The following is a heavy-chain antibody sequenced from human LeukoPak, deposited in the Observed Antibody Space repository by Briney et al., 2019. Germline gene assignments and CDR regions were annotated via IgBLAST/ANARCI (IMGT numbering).Heavy chain of an antibody. Sequence: GRSLRLSCAASGFTFSSYGMHWVRQAPGKGLEWVAVIWYDGSNKYYADSVKGRFTISRDNSKNTLYLQMNSLRAEDTAVYYCAREYCSSTSCYPWDWGQGTLATVSS. CDR1: GFTFSSYG. D-gene: IGHD2-2*01. CDR2: IWYDGSNK. J-gene: IGHJ4*02. V-gene: IGHV3-33*01. CDR3: AREYCSSTSCYPWD.